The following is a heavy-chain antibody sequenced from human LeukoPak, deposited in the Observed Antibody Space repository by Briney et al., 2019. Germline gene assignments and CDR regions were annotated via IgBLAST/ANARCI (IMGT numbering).Heavy chain of an antibody. V-gene: IGHV1-46*01. J-gene: IGHJ5*02. Sequence: ASVKVSCKASGYTFTSYYIHWVRQAPGQGLEWMGIIHPGGGNTNYAQKFQGRVIMTRDTSTSTVYMELSSLRSEDTAVYYCARARHNYDILTGYLQNWFDPWGQGTLVTVSS. CDR2: IHPGGGNT. CDR3: ARARHNYDILTGYLQNWFDP. CDR1: GYTFTSYY. D-gene: IGHD3-9*01.